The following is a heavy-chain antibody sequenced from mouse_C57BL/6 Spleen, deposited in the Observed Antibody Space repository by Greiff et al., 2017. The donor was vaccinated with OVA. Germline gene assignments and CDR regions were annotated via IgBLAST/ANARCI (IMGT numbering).Heavy chain of an antibody. CDR1: GFNIKDYS. J-gene: IGHJ4*01. V-gene: IGHV14-1*01. CDR2: IDPEDGDT. Sequence: VQLQQSGAELVRPGASVKLSCTASGFNIKDYSMHWVKQRPEQGLEWIGRIDPEDGDTEYAPKFQGKATTTADTASNTAYLHLISLTAEDTAVYYCTTLATMDYWGQGTSVTVSS. CDR3: TTLATMDY.